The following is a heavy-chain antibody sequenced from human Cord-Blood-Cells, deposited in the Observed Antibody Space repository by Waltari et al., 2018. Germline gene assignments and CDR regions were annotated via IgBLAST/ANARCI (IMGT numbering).Heavy chain of an antibody. J-gene: IGHJ4*02. CDR2: ISYDGSNK. CDR3: ARGLRVVTLDY. V-gene: IGHV3-30-3*01. CDR1: GFTFSSYA. D-gene: IGHD2-21*02. Sequence: QVQLVASGGGVVQPGRSLRLSWPALGFTFSSYAIPWVRQAPGKGLEWVAVISYDGSNKYYADSVKGRFTISRDNSKNTLYLQMNSLRAEDTAVYYCARGLRVVTLDYWGQGTLVTVSS.